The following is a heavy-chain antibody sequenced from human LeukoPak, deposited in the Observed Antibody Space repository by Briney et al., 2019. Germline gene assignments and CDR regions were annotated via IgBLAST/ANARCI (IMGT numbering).Heavy chain of an antibody. D-gene: IGHD4-17*01. CDR3: AREILTTVTEGRSGWFDP. J-gene: IGHJ5*02. Sequence: PSETLSLTCAVSGGSISSGGYSWSWIRQPPGKGLEWIGYIYHSGSTYYNPSLKSRVTISVDRSKNQSSLKLSSVTAADTAVYYCAREILTTVTEGRSGWFDPWGQGTLVTVSS. CDR2: IYHSGST. V-gene: IGHV4-30-2*01. CDR1: GGSISSGGYS.